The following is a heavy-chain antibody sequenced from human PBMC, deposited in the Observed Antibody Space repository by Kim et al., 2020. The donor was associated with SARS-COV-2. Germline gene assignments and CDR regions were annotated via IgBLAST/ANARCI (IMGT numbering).Heavy chain of an antibody. CDR2: ISSSSSYI. CDR1: GFTFSSYS. V-gene: IGHV3-21*01. J-gene: IGHJ3*02. Sequence: GGSLRLSCAASGFTFSSYSMNWVRQAPGKGLEWVSSISSSSSYIYYADSVKGRFTISRDNAKNSLDLQMNSLRAEDTAVYYCARQYYYDSGGYYGHVAFDIWGQGTMVTVSS. CDR3: ARQYYYDSGGYYGHVAFDI. D-gene: IGHD3-22*01.